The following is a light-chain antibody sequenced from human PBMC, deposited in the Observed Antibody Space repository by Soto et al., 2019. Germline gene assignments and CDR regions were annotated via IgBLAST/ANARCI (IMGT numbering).Light chain of an antibody. J-gene: IGKJ1*01. CDR2: SAS. CDR3: QHFNAYPRT. Sequence: DIQMTQSPSTLSASVGDRVTISCRASETIGTYFDWYQQKPGRVPELLIYSASCLQRGVPSRFTGSGYGIDFTLTISNLQPEDFATYYCQHFNAYPRTFGQGTKVEIK. CDR1: ETIGTY. V-gene: IGKV1-39*01.